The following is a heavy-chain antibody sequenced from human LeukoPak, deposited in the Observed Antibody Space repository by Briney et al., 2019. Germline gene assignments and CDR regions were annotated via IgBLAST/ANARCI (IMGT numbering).Heavy chain of an antibody. CDR2: IYYSGST. Sequence: SETLSLTCTVSGGSISSSSYYWGWIRQPPGKGLEWIGSIYYSGSTYYNPSLKSRVTISVDTSKNQFSLKLSSVTAADTAVYYCARLRHYLSWFDPWGQGTLVTVSS. CDR1: GGSISSSSYY. V-gene: IGHV4-39*01. CDR3: ARLRHYLSWFDP. D-gene: IGHD3-10*01. J-gene: IGHJ5*02.